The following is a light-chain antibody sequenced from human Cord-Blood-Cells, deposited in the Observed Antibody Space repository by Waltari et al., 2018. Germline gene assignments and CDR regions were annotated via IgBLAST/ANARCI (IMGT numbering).Light chain of an antibody. V-gene: IGLV2-14*01. CDR3: SSYTSSRV. CDR2: DVS. J-gene: IGLJ3*02. Sequence: QSALTQPASVSGSPGQSITISCTGTSSDVGGYNPVSWYQQHPGKAPKLMIYDVSKRPSGVSNRFSGSKSGNTASLTISGLQAEDEADYYCSSYTSSRVFGGGTKLTVL. CDR1: SSDVGGYNP.